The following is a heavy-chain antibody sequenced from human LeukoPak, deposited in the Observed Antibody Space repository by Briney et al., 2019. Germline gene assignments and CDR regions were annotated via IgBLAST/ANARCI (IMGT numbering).Heavy chain of an antibody. D-gene: IGHD4-17*01. Sequence: SETLSLTCTVSGGSISSGSYYWSWIRQPPGKGLEWIGYIYYSGSTNYNPSLKSRVTISVDTSKNQFSLKLSSVTAADTAVYYCARVFTVHTLTFDYWGQGTLVTVSS. J-gene: IGHJ4*02. CDR3: ARVFTVHTLTFDY. CDR2: IYYSGST. V-gene: IGHV4-61*01. CDR1: GGSISSGSYY.